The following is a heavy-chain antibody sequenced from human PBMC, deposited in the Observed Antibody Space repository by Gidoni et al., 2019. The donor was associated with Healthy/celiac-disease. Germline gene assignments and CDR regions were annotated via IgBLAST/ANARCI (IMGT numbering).Heavy chain of an antibody. V-gene: IGHV4-59*01. CDR1: GGSISNYY. CDR2: ISYSGST. D-gene: IGHD5-18*01. J-gene: IGHJ4*02. Sequence: QVQLQESGPGLVKPSETLSLICTVAGGSISNYYRSSLRQPPGKGLVWLGYISYSGSTNYNPSLKSRVTISVDTSKNQFSLKLSSVTAADTAVYYCARGYGWLDYWGQGTLVTVSS. CDR3: ARGYGWLDY.